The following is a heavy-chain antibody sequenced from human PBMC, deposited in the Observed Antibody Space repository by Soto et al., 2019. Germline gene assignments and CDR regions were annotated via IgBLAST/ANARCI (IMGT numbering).Heavy chain of an antibody. CDR2: ISSSSSTI. CDR3: ARGAYYYDRGGLSY. D-gene: IGHD3-22*01. V-gene: IGHV3-48*01. Sequence: EVQLVESGGGLVQPGGSLRLSCAASGFTFSSYSMNWVRQAPGKGLEWVSYISSSSSTIYYADSVKGRFTISRDNAENSLYLQMNSLRAEDTAVYYCARGAYYYDRGGLSYWGPGTLVTVSP. CDR1: GFTFSSYS. J-gene: IGHJ4*02.